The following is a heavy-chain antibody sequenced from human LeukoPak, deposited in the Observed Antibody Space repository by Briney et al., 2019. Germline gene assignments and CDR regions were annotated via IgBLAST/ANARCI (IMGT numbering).Heavy chain of an antibody. V-gene: IGHV4-59*01. CDR3: ARGGLRSGSRFDP. J-gene: IGHJ5*02. CDR1: GGSISSYY. Sequence: NPSETLSLTCSVSGGSISSYYWSCIRQPPGKGLEWIGYIYSTGSTNYNPSLKSRVTISVDTSKNQFSLKLSSVTAADTAVYYCARGGLRSGSRFDPWGQGTLVTVSS. CDR2: IYSTGST. D-gene: IGHD5-12*01.